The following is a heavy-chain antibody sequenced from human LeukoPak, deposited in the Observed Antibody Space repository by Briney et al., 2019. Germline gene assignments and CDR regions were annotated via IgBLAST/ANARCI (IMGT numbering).Heavy chain of an antibody. CDR2: IKQDGSEK. CDR3: ARGRCSSASCFFDY. CDR1: GFTFSIYR. V-gene: IGHV3-7*01. Sequence: GGSLRLSCAASGFTFSIYRMSWVRQAPGKGLEWVANIKQDGSEKYYVDSVKGRFTISRDNAKNSLSLQMNSLRAEDTAVYYCARGRCSSASCFFDYWGQGTLVTVSS. D-gene: IGHD2-2*01. J-gene: IGHJ4*02.